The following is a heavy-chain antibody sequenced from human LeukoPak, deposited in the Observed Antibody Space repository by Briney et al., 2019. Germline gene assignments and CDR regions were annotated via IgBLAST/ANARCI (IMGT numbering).Heavy chain of an antibody. J-gene: IGHJ4*02. CDR2: IYYSGST. CDR1: GGSISSSSYY. V-gene: IGHV4-39*01. D-gene: IGHD2-15*01. CDR3: ARGGRGYCSGGSCYSDYFDY. Sequence: KPSETLSLTCTVSGGSISSSSYYWGWIRQPPGKGLEWIGSIYYSGSTYYNPSLKSRVTISVDTSKNQFSLKLSSVTAADTAVYYCARGGRGYCSGGSCYSDYFDYWGQGTLVTVSS.